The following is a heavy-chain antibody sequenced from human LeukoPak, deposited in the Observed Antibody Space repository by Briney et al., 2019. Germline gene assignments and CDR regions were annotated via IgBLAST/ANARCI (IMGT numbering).Heavy chain of an antibody. Sequence: GRSLRLSCAASGFTFSTYWMHWVRQAPGKGLVWVSRINRDGSSTNYADSVKGRFTISRDNAKNTVYLQMNSLSAEDTAMYYCTFSSYGDHVGVDAFDIWGQGTMVTVSS. CDR1: GFTFSTYW. CDR2: INRDGSST. CDR3: TFSSYGDHVGVDAFDI. D-gene: IGHD4-17*01. V-gene: IGHV3-74*01. J-gene: IGHJ3*02.